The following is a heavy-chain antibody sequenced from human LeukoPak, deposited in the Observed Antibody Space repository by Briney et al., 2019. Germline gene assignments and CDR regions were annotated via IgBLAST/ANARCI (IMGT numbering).Heavy chain of an antibody. CDR2: IYYSGTT. Sequence: SETLSLTCTVSGGFVSSSSYFWGWIRQPPGKGLEWIGSIYYSGTTYYNPSLKSRVTISVDTSKNQFSLKLSSVAAADTAVYYCARHIIWFGELLPDAFDIWGQGTMVTVSS. D-gene: IGHD3-10*01. CDR3: ARHIIWFGELLPDAFDI. J-gene: IGHJ3*02. V-gene: IGHV4-39*01. CDR1: GGFVSSSSYF.